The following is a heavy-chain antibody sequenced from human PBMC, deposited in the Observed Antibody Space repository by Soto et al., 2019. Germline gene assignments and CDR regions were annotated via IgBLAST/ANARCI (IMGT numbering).Heavy chain of an antibody. CDR3: ARVYSGSYSDY. V-gene: IGHV4-4*02. D-gene: IGHD1-26*01. J-gene: IGHJ4*02. CDR1: GGSIRSNNR. Sequence: SETLSLTCAVSGGSIRSNNRWSWVRQPPGKGLEWNGEIFHSGSTNYNPTLKTRVTIRIDKSKNQFSLKLSSVTSVDSAVYYCARVYSGSYSDYWGQGTLVTVSS. CDR2: IFHSGST.